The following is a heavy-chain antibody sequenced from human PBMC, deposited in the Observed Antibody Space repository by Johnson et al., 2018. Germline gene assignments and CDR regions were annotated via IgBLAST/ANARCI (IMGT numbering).Heavy chain of an antibody. CDR1: GFTFNNYW. Sequence: EVRLVECVGGLVEPGGSMRVCCAASGFTFNNYWMHWVRQAPGKGLVWVSRIYGDGSSTNYADSVKGRFTVCRDNAKNTLYLQMNSLRDEDTAVYYCSRDESSGYYYIDYWGQGILVTVSS. CDR2: IYGDGSST. CDR3: SRDESSGYYYIDY. V-gene: IGHV3-74*01. J-gene: IGHJ4*02. D-gene: IGHD3-22*01.